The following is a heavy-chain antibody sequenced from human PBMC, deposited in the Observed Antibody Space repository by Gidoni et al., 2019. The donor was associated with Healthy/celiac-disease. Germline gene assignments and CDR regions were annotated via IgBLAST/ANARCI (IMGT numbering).Heavy chain of an antibody. CDR1: GDTFTSYY. CDR2: INPSVGST. Sequence: QVQLVQSGAEVKKPGASVKVSCKASGDTFTSYYMHGVRKAPGQGLEWMGIINPSVGSTSYAQKFQGRVTMTMDTSTSTVYMELSSLRSEDTAVYYCSSAFRYDYVWGSYRNDAFDIWGQGTMVTVSS. D-gene: IGHD3-16*02. J-gene: IGHJ3*02. V-gene: IGHV1-46*01. CDR3: SSAFRYDYVWGSYRNDAFDI.